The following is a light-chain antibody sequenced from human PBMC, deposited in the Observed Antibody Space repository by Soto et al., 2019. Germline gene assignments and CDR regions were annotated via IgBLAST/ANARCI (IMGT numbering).Light chain of an antibody. Sequence: QSALTQPASVSGSPGRLVTISCTGTSSDVGDFNYVSWYQHLPGRAPKLIIYDVTNRPSGISYRFSASKSGRTASLTISGLQAEDEAYYYCSSYSSSTTHVVFGGGTKLTVL. CDR3: SSYSSSTTHVV. V-gene: IGLV2-14*03. J-gene: IGLJ2*01. CDR1: SSDVGDFNY. CDR2: DVT.